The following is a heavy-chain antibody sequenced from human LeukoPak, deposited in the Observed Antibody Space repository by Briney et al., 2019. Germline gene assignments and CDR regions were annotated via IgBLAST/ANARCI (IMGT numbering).Heavy chain of an antibody. CDR3: ARGWYSSSWYDY. Sequence: SGTLSLTCTVSGGSISSSSYYWGWIRQPPGKGLEWIGEINHSGSTNYNPSLKSRVTISVDTSKNQFSLKLSSVTAADTAVYYCARGWYSSSWYDYWGQGTLVTVSS. D-gene: IGHD6-13*01. V-gene: IGHV4-39*07. J-gene: IGHJ4*02. CDR1: GGSISSSSYY. CDR2: INHSGST.